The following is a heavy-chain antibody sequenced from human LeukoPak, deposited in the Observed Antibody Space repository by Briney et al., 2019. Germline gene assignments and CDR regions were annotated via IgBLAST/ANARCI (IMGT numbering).Heavy chain of an antibody. CDR2: ISYDGSNK. CDR3: AKERGYSYGYSPLRY. J-gene: IGHJ4*02. D-gene: IGHD5-18*01. CDR1: GFTFSSYG. V-gene: IGHV3-30*18. Sequence: GGSLRLSCAASGFTFSSYGMHWVRQAPGKGLEWVAVISYDGSNKYYADSVKGRFTISRDNSKNTLYLQMNSLRAEDTAVYYCAKERGYSYGYSPLRYWGQGTLVTVSS.